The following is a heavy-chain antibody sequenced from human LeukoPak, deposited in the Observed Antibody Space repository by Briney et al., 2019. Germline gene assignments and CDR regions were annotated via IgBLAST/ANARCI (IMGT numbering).Heavy chain of an antibody. D-gene: IGHD5-18*01. CDR1: GYSFTSNY. J-gene: IGHJ4*02. CDR3: ARYHPGYSYGWDY. CDR2: IYPRDGST. Sequence: GASVKVSCKASGYSFTSNYIHWVRQAPGQGLEWMGMIYPRDGSTSYAQKFQGRVTMTRDTSTSTVYMELSSLRSEDTAVYYCARYHPGYSYGWDYWGQGTLVTVSS. V-gene: IGHV1-46*01.